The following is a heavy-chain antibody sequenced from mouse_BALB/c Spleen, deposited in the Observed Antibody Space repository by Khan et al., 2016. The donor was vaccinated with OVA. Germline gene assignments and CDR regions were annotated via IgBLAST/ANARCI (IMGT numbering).Heavy chain of an antibody. J-gene: IGHJ3*01. Sequence: QVQLQQPGAELARPGASVKLSCKASGYTFTDYYINWVKQRTGQGLEWLGDIYTGNGNTNYNEKFKGKAILTADKSSSTAFMHLSSLTSEDSAVYFCTRSGIGSFAFWGQGTLVTVAA. CDR2: IYTGNGNT. CDR1: GYTFTDYY. V-gene: IGHV1-77*01. CDR3: TRSGIGSFAF. D-gene: IGHD2-14*01.